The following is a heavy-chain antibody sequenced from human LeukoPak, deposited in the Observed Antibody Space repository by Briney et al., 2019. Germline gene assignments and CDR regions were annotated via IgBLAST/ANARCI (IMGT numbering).Heavy chain of an antibody. CDR1: GGSISNYY. Sequence: SETLSLTCTVSGGSISNYYWNWIRQPPGKGLEWIGHIHYSGSTNYNSSLKSRVSISVHTSKNQFSLKLSSVTGADTDVYYCAGWRDYYESSGYSYWYFEPWGRGTLVTVSA. CDR3: AGWRDYYESSGYSYWYFEP. V-gene: IGHV4-59*01. J-gene: IGHJ2*01. CDR2: IHYSGST. D-gene: IGHD3-22*01.